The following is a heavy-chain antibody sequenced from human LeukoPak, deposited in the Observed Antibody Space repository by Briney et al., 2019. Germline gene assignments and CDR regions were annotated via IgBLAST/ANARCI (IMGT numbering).Heavy chain of an antibody. J-gene: IGHJ4*02. V-gene: IGHV1-69*06. D-gene: IGHD5-18*01. CDR1: GGTFSSYA. Sequence: RASVKVSCKASGGTFSSYAISWVRQAPGQGLEWMGGIIPIFGTANYAQKFQGRVTITADKSTSTAYMELSSLRSEDTAVYYCARGGYSYGYEFDYWGQGTLVTVSS. CDR3: ARGGYSYGYEFDY. CDR2: IIPIFGTA.